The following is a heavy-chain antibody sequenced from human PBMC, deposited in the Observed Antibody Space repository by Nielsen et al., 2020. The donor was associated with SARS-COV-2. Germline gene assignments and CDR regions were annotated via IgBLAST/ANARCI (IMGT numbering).Heavy chain of an antibody. CDR3: AKDLSSSSPGGDY. D-gene: IGHD6-13*01. CDR1: GFTFSSYG. V-gene: IGHV3-30*18. Sequence: GESLKISCAASGFTFSSYGMHWVRQAPGKGLEWVAVISYDGSNKYYADSVKGRFTISRDNSKNTLYLQMNSLRAEDTAVYYCAKDLSSSSPGGDYWGQGTLVTVSS. J-gene: IGHJ4*02. CDR2: ISYDGSNK.